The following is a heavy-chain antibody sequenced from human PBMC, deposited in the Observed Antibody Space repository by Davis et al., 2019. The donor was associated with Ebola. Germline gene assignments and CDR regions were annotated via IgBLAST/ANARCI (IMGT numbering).Heavy chain of an antibody. D-gene: IGHD6-19*01. Sequence: SLKISCAASGFTFDDYAMHWVRQAPGKGLEWVSGISWNSGSIGYADSVKGRFTISRDNSKNTLFLQMNTLRAEDAAVYYCAGGTRSGWHLEYWGQGTLVTVSS. V-gene: IGHV3-9*01. CDR2: ISWNSGSI. CDR1: GFTFDDYA. J-gene: IGHJ4*02. CDR3: AGGTRSGWHLEY.